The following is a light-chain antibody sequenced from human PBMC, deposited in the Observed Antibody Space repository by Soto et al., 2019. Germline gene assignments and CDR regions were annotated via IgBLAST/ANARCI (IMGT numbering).Light chain of an antibody. CDR2: GAS. CDR1: QSVSSSY. CDR3: QQYNNWWT. V-gene: IGKV3-15*01. Sequence: EIVLTQSPGTLSLSPGERATLSCRASQSVSSSYLAWYQKKPGQAPRLLIYGASTRATGIPARFSGSGSGTEFTLTISSLQSEDFAFYYCQQYNNWWTFGQGTRVDIK. J-gene: IGKJ1*01.